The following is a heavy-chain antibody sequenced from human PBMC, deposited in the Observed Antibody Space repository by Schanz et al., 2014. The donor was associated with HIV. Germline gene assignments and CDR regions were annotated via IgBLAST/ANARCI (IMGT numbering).Heavy chain of an antibody. D-gene: IGHD3-22*01. CDR2: ITSSGSVT. CDR3: VKHGAYETSGSYNVAF. J-gene: IGHJ1*01. V-gene: IGHV3-23*01. Sequence: EVQLLESGGGLVLSGGPLRLSCAASGFSFSNSAMTWVRQAPGKGLEWLSFITSSGSVTYYTDSVKGRFTISRDNAKNSLYLDMNSLRVADTATYYCVKHGAYETSGSYNVAFWGQGALVTVSS. CDR1: GFSFSNSA.